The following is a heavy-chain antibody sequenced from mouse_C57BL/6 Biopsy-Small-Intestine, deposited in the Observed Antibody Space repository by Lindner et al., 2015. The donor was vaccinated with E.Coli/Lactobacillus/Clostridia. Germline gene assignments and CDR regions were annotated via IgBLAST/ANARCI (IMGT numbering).Heavy chain of an antibody. V-gene: IGHV14-1*01. Sequence: VQLQESGAELVRPGASVKLSCTTSGFNIRDSLIHWVKQRPEQGLEWVGWIDPEDGETKYAPKFQDKATITADTSSNIAYLQLSSLTSEDTAIYYCTRAYDGFYGGFAYWGQGDSGHCLC. CDR1: GFNIRDSL. CDR3: TRAYDGFYGGFAY. CDR2: IDPEDGET. D-gene: IGHD2-3*01. J-gene: IGHJ3*01.